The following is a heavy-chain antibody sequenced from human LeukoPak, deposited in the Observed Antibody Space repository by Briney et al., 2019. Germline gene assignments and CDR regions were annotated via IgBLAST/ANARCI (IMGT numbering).Heavy chain of an antibody. D-gene: IGHD2-2*02. V-gene: IGHV4-34*01. Sequence: SETLSLTCAVYGGSFSGYYWSWIRQPPGKGLEWIGEINHSGSTYYNPSLKSRVTISVDTSKNQFSLKLSSVTAADTAVYYCARHERSVVVPAAILPKTPNWFDPWGQGTLVTVSS. CDR2: INHSGST. J-gene: IGHJ5*02. CDR3: ARHERSVVVPAAILPKTPNWFDP. CDR1: GGSFSGYY.